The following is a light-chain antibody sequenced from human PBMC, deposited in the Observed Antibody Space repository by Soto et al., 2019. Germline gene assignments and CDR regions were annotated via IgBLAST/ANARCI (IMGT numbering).Light chain of an antibody. V-gene: IGKV1-39*01. J-gene: IGKJ4*01. CDR1: QTISSY. Sequence: EISQNASYVSPAVGDRGSMTCRASQTISSYLNWYQQKPGKAPKLLIYTASRLQSGVPSRFSGTESGTDFTLTISSLQPEDFANYYCQQSYSTPLTFGGGTKVDIK. CDR3: QQSYSTPLT. CDR2: TAS.